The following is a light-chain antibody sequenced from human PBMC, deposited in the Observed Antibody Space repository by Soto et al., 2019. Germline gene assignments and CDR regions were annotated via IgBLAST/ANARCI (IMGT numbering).Light chain of an antibody. CDR3: QQSYSTPFT. V-gene: IGKV1-39*01. J-gene: IGKJ4*01. CDR2: LAS. Sequence: DIQMTHSPSSLSASVGDRVTITCRASQSVSNYLNWYQQKPGKAPKLLICLASSLQGGVPSRFSGSGSGTHFTLTIISLQPEDFATYFCQQSYSTPFTFGGVTKVEIK. CDR1: QSVSNY.